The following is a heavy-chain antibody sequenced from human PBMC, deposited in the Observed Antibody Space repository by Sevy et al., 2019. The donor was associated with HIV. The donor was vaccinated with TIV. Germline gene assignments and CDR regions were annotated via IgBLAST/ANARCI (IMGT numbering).Heavy chain of an antibody. D-gene: IGHD4-17*01. J-gene: IGHJ4*02. CDR1: GFSFSSYG. V-gene: IGHV3-33*01. CDR3: ARHHEFYDYGDYGPTFFPDY. Sequence: GGSLRLSCAASGFSFSSYGMHWVRQAPGKGLEWVALIWFDGSNSYYADSVKGRFTISRDTSKNTVYLQMNSLRAEDTAVYYCARHHEFYDYGDYGPTFFPDYWGQGNLVTVSS. CDR2: IWFDGSNS.